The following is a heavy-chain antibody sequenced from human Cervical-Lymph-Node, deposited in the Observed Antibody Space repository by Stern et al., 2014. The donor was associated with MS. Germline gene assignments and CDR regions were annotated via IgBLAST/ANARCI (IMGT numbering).Heavy chain of an antibody. CDR3: ASCGGSCSYYYYGMDV. V-gene: IGHV1-8*01. Sequence: QVQLVQSGAEVKQPGASVKLSCKASGHTFTRFAMNWVRQATGKGLEWMGWMNPNRGETGYAQKFQGRVTTPRNTSNSQAYMEMSSLRSGDTAVYYGASCGGSCSYYYYGMDVWGQGTTVTVSS. J-gene: IGHJ6*02. CDR2: MNPNRGET. CDR1: GHTFTRFA. D-gene: IGHD2-15*01.